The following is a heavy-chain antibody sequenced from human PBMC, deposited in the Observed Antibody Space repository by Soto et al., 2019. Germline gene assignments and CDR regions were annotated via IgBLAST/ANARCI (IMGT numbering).Heavy chain of an antibody. CDR3: AKGEVRGIIPSYFDY. D-gene: IGHD3-10*01. J-gene: IGHJ4*02. CDR2: ISNDGSNE. CDR1: GFTFRWFG. V-gene: IGHV3-30*18. Sequence: GGSLRLSCAGSGFTFRWFGMNWVRQAPGKGLEWVARISNDGSNEYYVDSVRGRFTISRDNSKNTLYLQMDSLRAEDTAVYYCAKGEVRGIIPSYFDYWGLGTLVTVSS.